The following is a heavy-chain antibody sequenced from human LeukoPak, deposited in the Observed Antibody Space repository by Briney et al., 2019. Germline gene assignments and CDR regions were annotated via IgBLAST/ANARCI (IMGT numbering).Heavy chain of an antibody. D-gene: IGHD4-17*01. V-gene: IGHV1-2*06. J-gene: IGHJ4*02. CDR1: GYTFTGYY. CDR3: ARGTTVIQTLDY. Sequence: GSVKVSCKASGYTFTGYYMHWVRQAPGQGLEWIGRITTNSGGTNYEQQFQGRVIMTRDTSISTAYMELSRLRSDDTAVYYCARGTTVIQTLDYWGQGTLVTVSS. CDR2: ITTNSGGT.